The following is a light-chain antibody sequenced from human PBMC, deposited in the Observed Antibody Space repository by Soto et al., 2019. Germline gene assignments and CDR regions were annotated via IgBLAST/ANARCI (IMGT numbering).Light chain of an antibody. CDR1: SSDVGGYNF. V-gene: IGLV2-8*01. CDR2: EVS. J-gene: IGLJ3*02. Sequence: SALTQPPSASGSPGQSVTISCTGTSSDVGGYNFVSWYQQHPGKAPKIIIYEVSKRASGVPDRFSGSKSGNTASLTVSGLQADDEADYYCNSYGGSSNVVFGGGTKLTVL. CDR3: NSYGGSSNVV.